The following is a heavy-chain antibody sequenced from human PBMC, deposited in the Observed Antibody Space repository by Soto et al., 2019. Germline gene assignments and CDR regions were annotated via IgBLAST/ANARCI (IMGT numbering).Heavy chain of an antibody. CDR2: IIPIFDTA. CDR1: GGTFSSYA. CDR3: AGHSSGVPGYYYGMDV. J-gene: IGHJ6*02. V-gene: IGHV1-69*14. Sequence: QVQLVQSGAEVKKPGSSVKVSCKASGGTFSSYAISWVRQAPGQGLEWMGGIIPIFDTADYAQKFQGRVTITADKSTSTAYLELSSLRAEDTAVYYCAGHSSGVPGYYYGMDVWGQGTTVTVSS. D-gene: IGHD3-22*01.